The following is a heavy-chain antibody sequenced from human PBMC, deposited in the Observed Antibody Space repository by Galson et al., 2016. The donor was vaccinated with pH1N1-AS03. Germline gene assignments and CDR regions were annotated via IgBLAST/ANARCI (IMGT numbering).Heavy chain of an antibody. D-gene: IGHD5-24*01. CDR2: VIPMFGTP. J-gene: IGHJ4*01. Sequence: SVKVSCKASGGTLSSFGLSWLRQAPGQGLEWMGWVIPMFGTPNYAQNFQGRVTISVDDSRTTAYMELTNLRPDDTAMYFCASALRGGFSFFDNWGQGTLVTVSS. CDR1: GGTLSSFG. V-gene: IGHV1-69*13. CDR3: ASALRGGFSFFDN.